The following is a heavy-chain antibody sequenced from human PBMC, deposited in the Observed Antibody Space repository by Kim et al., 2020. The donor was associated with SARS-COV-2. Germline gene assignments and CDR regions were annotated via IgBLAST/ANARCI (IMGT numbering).Heavy chain of an antibody. CDR1: GFSVSSNL. CDR2: IHSDGGT. J-gene: IGHJ5*02. CDR3: GGYT. V-gene: IGHV3-53*01. Sequence: GGSLRLSCVVSGFSVSSNLVHWVRQAPGKGLEWVSIIHSDGGTFYADYVKGRFTVSRDNSRNTVYLQMNSLRVEDRAVYYCGGYTLGQGTLVNVSA.